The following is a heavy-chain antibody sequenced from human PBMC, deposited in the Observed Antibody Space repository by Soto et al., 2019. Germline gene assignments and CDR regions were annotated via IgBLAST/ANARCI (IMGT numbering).Heavy chain of an antibody. J-gene: IGHJ3*01. CDR3: ARARWYDAFDV. V-gene: IGHV4-34*01. D-gene: IGHD2-15*01. CDR2: INHSGST. CDR1: GGSFSGYY. Sequence: SETLSLTCAVYGGSFSGYYWSWIRQPPGKGLEWIGEINHSGSTNYNPSLKSRVTISVDTSKNQFSLKLNSVTAADTAVYYCARARWYDAFDVWGQGTVVTVSS.